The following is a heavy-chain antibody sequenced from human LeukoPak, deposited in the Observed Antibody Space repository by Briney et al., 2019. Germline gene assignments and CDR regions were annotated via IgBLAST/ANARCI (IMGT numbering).Heavy chain of an antibody. J-gene: IGHJ4*02. CDR1: GGSISSSSYY. CDR2: IYYSGST. V-gene: IGHV4-39*07. CDR3: AIRQVDFWSGYLHYYFDY. Sequence: SETLSLTCTVSGGSISSSSYYWGWIRQPPGKGLEWIGSIYYSGSTYYNPSLKSRVTISVDTSKNQFSLKLSSVTAADTAVYYCAIRQVDFWSGYLHYYFDYWGQGTLVTVSS. D-gene: IGHD3-3*01.